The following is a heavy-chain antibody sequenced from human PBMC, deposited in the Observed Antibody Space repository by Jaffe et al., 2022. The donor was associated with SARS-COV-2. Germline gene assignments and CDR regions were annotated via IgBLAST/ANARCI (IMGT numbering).Heavy chain of an antibody. CDR3: SSSVTTIFGEDY. D-gene: IGHD3-3*01. Sequence: EVQLVESGGDLVQPGGSLKLSCSASGFSFSGVAINWVRQASGKGLEWVGRIRSKRDNHATLYAASVKGRFTISRDDSKNTAYLQMNSLKSEDTALYYCSSSVTTIFGEDYWGQGTLVTVSS. J-gene: IGHJ4*02. CDR2: IRSKRDNHAT. V-gene: IGHV3-73*01. CDR1: GFSFSGVA.